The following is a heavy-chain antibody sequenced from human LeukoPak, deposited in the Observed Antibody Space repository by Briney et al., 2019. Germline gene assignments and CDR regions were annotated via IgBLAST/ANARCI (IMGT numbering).Heavy chain of an antibody. CDR2: IYKSGST. V-gene: IGHV4-59*08. CDR3: TRGYNSGWHDY. CDR1: GASITSHY. D-gene: IGHD6-19*01. Sequence: SETLSLTCSVSGASITSHYWSWIRQPPGKGPECIGYIYKSGSTNYNPSLKSRVTISIDTSKNQFSLRLSSVTAADTAVYYCTRGYNSGWHDYWGQGTLVTVSS. J-gene: IGHJ4*02.